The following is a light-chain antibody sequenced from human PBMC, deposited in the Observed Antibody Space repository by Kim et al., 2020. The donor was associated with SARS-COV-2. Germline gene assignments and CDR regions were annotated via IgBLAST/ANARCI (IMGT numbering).Light chain of an antibody. CDR2: GNT. CDR1: SSNIGAPYD. V-gene: IGLV1-40*01. Sequence: QSVLTQPPSVSGAPGQRVTISCTGSSSNIGAPYDVHWYQQLPGTAPKVLIYGNTNRPSGVPDRFSGSKSGTSASLAITGLQAEDEADYYCQSYDNSLSAWVFGGGTQLTVL. CDR3: QSYDNSLSAWV. J-gene: IGLJ3*02.